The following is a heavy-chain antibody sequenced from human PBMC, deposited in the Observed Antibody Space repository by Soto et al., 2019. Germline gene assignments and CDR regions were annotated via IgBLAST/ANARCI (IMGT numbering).Heavy chain of an antibody. Sequence: QVQLVESGGGVVQPGRSLRLSCAASGFTFSSYGMQWVRQAPGKGLEWVAVISYDGSNKYYADSVKGRFTISRDNSKNTLYLQMNSLRAEDTAVYYCAKSDTNYGMDVWGQGTTVTVSS. V-gene: IGHV3-30*18. CDR2: ISYDGSNK. D-gene: IGHD5-18*01. CDR1: GFTFSSYG. J-gene: IGHJ6*02. CDR3: AKSDTNYGMDV.